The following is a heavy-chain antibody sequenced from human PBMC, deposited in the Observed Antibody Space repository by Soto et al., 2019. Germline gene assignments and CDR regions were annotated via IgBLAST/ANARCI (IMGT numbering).Heavy chain of an antibody. D-gene: IGHD6-13*01. CDR3: ARQYSSSWYGRYYYYFYGMDV. Sequence: GSGPTLVNPTQTLTLTCTFSGFSLSTRGVGVGWIRQPPGKALEWLALIYWDDDNRYSPSLKSRLTITKDTSKKQVVLTMTNMDPVDTATYYCARQYSSSWYGRYYYYFYGMDVWGQGTTVTVSS. V-gene: IGHV2-5*02. CDR2: IYWDDDN. CDR1: GFSLSTRGVG. J-gene: IGHJ6*02.